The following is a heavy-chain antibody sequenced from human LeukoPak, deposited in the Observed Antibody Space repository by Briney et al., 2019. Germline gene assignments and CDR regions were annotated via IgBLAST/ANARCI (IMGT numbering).Heavy chain of an antibody. J-gene: IGHJ4*02. V-gene: IGHV1-8*01. D-gene: IGHD7-27*01. CDR3: VRTPPNWGADF. Sequence: ATVKVSCKASGYTFTSYDINWMRQATGQGLEWMGWMSPNSGNTGYAQKFQGRVTMTRDTSTGTAYLELSSLRSEDSAVYYCVRTPPNWGADFWGQGTLVTVSS. CDR2: MSPNSGNT. CDR1: GYTFTSYD.